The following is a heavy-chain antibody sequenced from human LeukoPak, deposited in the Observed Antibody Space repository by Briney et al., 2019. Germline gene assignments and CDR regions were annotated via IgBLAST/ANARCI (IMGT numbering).Heavy chain of an antibody. CDR2: IKSKTGGGTT. CDR3: CGSYYYYYYMDV. Sequence: GGSLRLSCADSGFSFSNAWMSWVRQAPGKGLECVGRIKSKTGGGTTDYAAPVKGRFTIARDDSKNTLYLQMNSLKTEDTAVYYCCGSYYYYYYMDVWGKGTTVTVSS. CDR1: GFSFSNAW. J-gene: IGHJ6*03. V-gene: IGHV3-15*01. D-gene: IGHD1-26*01.